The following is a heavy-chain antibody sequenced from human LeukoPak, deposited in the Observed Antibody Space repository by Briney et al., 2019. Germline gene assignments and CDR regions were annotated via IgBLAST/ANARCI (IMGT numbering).Heavy chain of an antibody. CDR1: GFTFSSYG. Sequence: GGSLRLSCAASGFTFSSYGMNWVRQAPGKWLEWVSSISSSGTYIYFADSVKGRFTISRDNAKNSLYLQMNSLRAEDTALYYCAREQSYSEEIVVVNPPFDYWGQGTLVTVSS. D-gene: IGHD2-21*01. CDR2: ISSSGTYI. J-gene: IGHJ4*02. CDR3: AREQSYSEEIVVVNPPFDY. V-gene: IGHV3-21*01.